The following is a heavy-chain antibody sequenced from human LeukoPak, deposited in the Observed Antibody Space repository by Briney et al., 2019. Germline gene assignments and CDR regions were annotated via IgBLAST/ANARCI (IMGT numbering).Heavy chain of an antibody. Sequence: PGGSLRLSCAASGFTLSIYDMTWVRQAPGKGLEWVCYITSSGRNTFYADSVTGRFTISRDNAKKSLYVQKNSLRGQDTTVYYCSRDISSSTRAFDILGQGTKVTVS. CDR1: GFTLSIYD. D-gene: IGHD2/OR15-2a*01. J-gene: IGHJ3*02. CDR2: ITSSGRNT. CDR3: SRDISSSTRAFDI. V-gene: IGHV3-48*03.